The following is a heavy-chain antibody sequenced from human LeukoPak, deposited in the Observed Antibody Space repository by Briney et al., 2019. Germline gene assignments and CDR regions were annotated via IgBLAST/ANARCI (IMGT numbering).Heavy chain of an antibody. CDR1: GFTFSSYW. CDR3: AKDQMVAAAGFYYFDY. CDR2: ISSDGSST. Sequence: GGSPRLSCAASGFTFSSYWMHWVRQAPGKGLVWVSRISSDGSSTTYADSVKGRFTISRDNSKNTLYLQMNSLRAEDTAVYYCAKDQMVAAAGFYYFDYWGQGTLVTVSS. J-gene: IGHJ4*02. V-gene: IGHV3-74*01. D-gene: IGHD6-13*01.